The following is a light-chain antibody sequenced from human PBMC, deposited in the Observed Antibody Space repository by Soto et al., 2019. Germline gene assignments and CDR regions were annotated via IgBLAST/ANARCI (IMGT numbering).Light chain of an antibody. Sequence: QSVLTQPPSASGTPGQIVAISCSGSSSNIGSNTVTWYQQLPGTAPKLLIYSTSQRSSWVPGRFSGSKSGASASLSISGLQSEAEADYYCAAWDDRLDVYVFGTGTKLTVL. CDR3: AAWDDRLDVYV. CDR2: STS. CDR1: SSNIGSNT. J-gene: IGLJ1*01. V-gene: IGLV1-44*01.